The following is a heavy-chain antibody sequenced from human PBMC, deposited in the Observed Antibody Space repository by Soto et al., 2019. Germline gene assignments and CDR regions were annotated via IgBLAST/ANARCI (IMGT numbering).Heavy chain of an antibody. CDR3: ARERSEGFSSGWYAAS. Sequence: SETLSLTCTVSGASVSSGSDFWSWIRQPPGKGLEWIGYVHYSGNSNQNPSLKGRVTLSVDSSKNQFSLTVNSVTAADTAVYFCARERSEGFSSGWYAASWGHGTRVTSSS. D-gene: IGHD6-19*01. J-gene: IGHJ5*01. CDR1: GASVSSGSDF. CDR2: VHYSGNS. V-gene: IGHV4-61*01.